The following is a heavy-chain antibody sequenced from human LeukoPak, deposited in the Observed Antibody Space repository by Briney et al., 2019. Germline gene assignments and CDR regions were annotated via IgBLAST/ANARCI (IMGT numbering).Heavy chain of an antibody. J-gene: IGHJ1*01. CDR2: FDPEDGET. CDR1: GCTLTELS. V-gene: IGHV1-24*01. CDR3: ATDPSRAYSSSWYYFQH. Sequence: ASVKVSCKVSGCTLTELSMHWVRQAPGKGLEWMGGFDPEDGETIYAQKFQGRVTMTEDTSTDTAYMELSSLRSEDTAVYYCATDPSRAYSSSWYYFQHWGQGTLVTVSS. D-gene: IGHD6-13*01.